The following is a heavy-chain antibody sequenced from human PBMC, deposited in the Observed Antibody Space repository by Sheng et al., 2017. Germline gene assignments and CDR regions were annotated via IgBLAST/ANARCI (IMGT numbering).Heavy chain of an antibody. CDR1: DSPSVAMA. CDR3: AKDYYGDYVGDAFDI. V-gene: IGHV3-30*18. J-gene: IGHJ3*02. D-gene: IGHD4-17*01. Sequence: QVQLVESGGGVVQPGRVPRDSPVQPLDSPSVAMACTGSARLQARGVEWVAVISYDGSNKYYADSVKGRFTISRDNSKNTLYLQMNSLRAEDTAVYYCAKDYYGDYVGDAFDIWGQGTMVTVSS. CDR2: ISYDGSNK.